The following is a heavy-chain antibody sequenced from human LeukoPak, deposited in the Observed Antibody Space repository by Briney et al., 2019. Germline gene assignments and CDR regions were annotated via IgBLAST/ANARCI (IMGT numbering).Heavy chain of an antibody. CDR2: ISSSGSTI. V-gene: IGHV3-11*04. CDR3: ARELDPAAGTNWFDP. CDR1: GFTFSDYY. Sequence: GGTLRLSCAASGFTFSDYYMSWIRQAPGKGLEWVSYISSSGSTIYYADSVKGRFTISRDNAKNSLYLQMNSLRAEDTAVYYCARELDPAAGTNWFDPWGQGTLVTVSS. D-gene: IGHD6-13*01. J-gene: IGHJ5*02.